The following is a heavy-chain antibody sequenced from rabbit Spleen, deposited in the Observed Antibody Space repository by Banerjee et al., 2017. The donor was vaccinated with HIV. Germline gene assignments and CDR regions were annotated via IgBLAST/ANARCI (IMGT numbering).Heavy chain of an antibody. CDR3: VRDQAGYAGYGPWYFNL. V-gene: IGHV1S7*01. CDR1: GFDFSSYG. Sequence: EESGGDLVQPGGSLKLSCKASGFDFSSYGVSWVRQAPGKGLEWIGYIDPIFGSTYYASWVNGRFTISRHNAQNTLYLQLNSLTAADTATYFCVRDQAGYAGYGPWYFNLWARAPSSPS. CDR2: IDPIFGST. J-gene: IGHJ4*01. D-gene: IGHD7-1*01.